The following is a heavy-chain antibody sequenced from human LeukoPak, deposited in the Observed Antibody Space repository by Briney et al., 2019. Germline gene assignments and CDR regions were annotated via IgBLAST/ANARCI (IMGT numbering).Heavy chain of an antibody. CDR3: ARVETGTYYGAMDV. D-gene: IGHD3-10*01. V-gene: IGHV3-30-3*01. CDR1: GFTLSTYA. CDR2: ISYDGNNK. J-gene: IGHJ6*02. Sequence: GRSLRLSCAGSGFTLSTYAFHWVRQAPGKGLEWVAIISYDGNNKSYVDSMKGRITISRDNSKNTLYLQMNSLRTDDTAVYYCARVETGTYYGAMDVWGQGTTVTVSS.